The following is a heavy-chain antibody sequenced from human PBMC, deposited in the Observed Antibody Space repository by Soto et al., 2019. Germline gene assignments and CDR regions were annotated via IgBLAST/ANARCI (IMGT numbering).Heavy chain of an antibody. J-gene: IGHJ5*02. D-gene: IGHD6-13*01. V-gene: IGHV4-31*03. CDR3: ARYEAAAADNWFDP. CDR2: IYYSGST. Sequence: SETLSLTCTVSGGSISSGGYYWSWIRQHPGKGLEWIGYIYYSGSTYYNPSLKSRVTISVDTSKNQFSLKLSSVTAADTAVYYCARYEAAAADNWFDPWGQGTLVTVSS. CDR1: GGSISSGGYY.